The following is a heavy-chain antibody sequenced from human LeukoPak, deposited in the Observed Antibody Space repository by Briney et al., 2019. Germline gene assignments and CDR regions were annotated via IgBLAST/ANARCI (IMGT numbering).Heavy chain of an antibody. J-gene: IGHJ4*02. Sequence: GSSVKVSCKSSGGTFSSYAIIWVRQAPGQGLEWMGRIIPILGIANYAQKFQGRVTITADKSTSTAYMELSSLRSEDTAVYYCATSIVVVTAIRDYFDYWGQGTLVTVSS. CDR2: IIPILGIA. V-gene: IGHV1-69*04. D-gene: IGHD2-21*02. CDR3: ATSIVVVTAIRDYFDY. CDR1: GGTFSSYA.